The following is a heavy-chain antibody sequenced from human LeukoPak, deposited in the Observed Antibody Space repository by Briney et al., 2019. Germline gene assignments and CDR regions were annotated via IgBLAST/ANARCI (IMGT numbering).Heavy chain of an antibody. J-gene: IGHJ4*02. CDR1: GGSISSYF. CDR3: ARGPRNSDWYSIDY. D-gene: IGHD6-19*01. Sequence: SETLSLTCTVSGGSISSYFWSWIRQPAGKGLEWIGRIYTSGSTDYNPSLKSRVTMSVDTSKNQFPLKLNSVTAADTAVYYCARGPRNSDWYSIDYWGQGTLATVSS. CDR2: IYTSGST. V-gene: IGHV4-4*07.